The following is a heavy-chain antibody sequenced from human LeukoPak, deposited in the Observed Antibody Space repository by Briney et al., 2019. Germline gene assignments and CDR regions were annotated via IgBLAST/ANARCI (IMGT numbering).Heavy chain of an antibody. CDR3: ARSLGELLSSYYYGMDA. Sequence: GASLRISCKGSGYRFTSYWISWVRPMPGKGLEWMGRIDPSDSYTNYSPSFQGHVTISADKSISTAYLQWSSLKASDPAIYYCARSLGELLSSYYYGMDAGGKGPTATVS. D-gene: IGHD3-10*01. CDR1: GYRFTSYW. CDR2: IDPSDSYT. J-gene: IGHJ6*04. V-gene: IGHV5-10-1*01.